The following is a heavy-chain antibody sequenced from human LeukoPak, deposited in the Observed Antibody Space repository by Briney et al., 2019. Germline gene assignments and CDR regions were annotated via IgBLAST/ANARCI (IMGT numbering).Heavy chain of an antibody. D-gene: IGHD2-2*01. V-gene: IGHV4-59*01. CDR1: GGSISSYY. J-gene: IGHJ4*02. CDR3: ARTVPAAIPYFDY. Sequence: PSETLSLTCTVSGGSISSYYWSWIRQPPGKGLEWIAYISYSGSTNYNPSLKSRVTISVDTPKNQFSLKLSSVTAADTAVYYCARTVPAAIPYFDYWGQGTLVTVSS. CDR2: ISYSGST.